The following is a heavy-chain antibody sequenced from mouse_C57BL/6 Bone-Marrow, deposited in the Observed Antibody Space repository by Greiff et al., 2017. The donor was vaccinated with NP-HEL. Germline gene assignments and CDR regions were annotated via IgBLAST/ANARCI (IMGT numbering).Heavy chain of an antibody. CDR1: GFNIKDDY. Sequence: VQLKQSGAELVRPGASVKLSCTASGFNIKDDYMHWVKQRPEQGLEWIGWIDPENGDTEYASKFQGKATITADTSSNTAHLQLSSLTSEDTAVYYCTPIYYYGSSYGWYFDVWGTGTTVTVSS. CDR2: IDPENGDT. J-gene: IGHJ1*03. D-gene: IGHD1-1*01. CDR3: TPIYYYGSSYGWYFDV. V-gene: IGHV14-4*01.